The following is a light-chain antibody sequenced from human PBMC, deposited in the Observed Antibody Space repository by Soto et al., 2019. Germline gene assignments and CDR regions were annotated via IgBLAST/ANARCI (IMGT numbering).Light chain of an antibody. V-gene: IGKV1-39*01. CDR3: QQTYNTPWT. Sequence: DIQMTQSPPSLSAAVGDSVAITCRATQDTRNYLNWYQQRPGKAPNLLIYGASTLQSGVPSRFRGSGSGTDFTLTITSLQPEDFETYFCQQTYNTPWTLGQGTKVDIK. CDR2: GAS. J-gene: IGKJ1*01. CDR1: QDTRNY.